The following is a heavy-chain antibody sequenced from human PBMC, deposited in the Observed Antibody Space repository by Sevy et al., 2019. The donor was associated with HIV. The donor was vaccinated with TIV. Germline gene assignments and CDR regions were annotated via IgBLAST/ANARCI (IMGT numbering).Heavy chain of an antibody. CDR1: GFTFSKYS. D-gene: IGHD2-8*01. Sequence: GGSLRLSCAASGFTFSKYSMSLVRQPPGKGLEWVSTLSFGCGEINYADSVKGRFTISRDNSKSSVYLQMNNLRPEDMAVYYCAREGCTKPHDYWGQGTLVTVSS. V-gene: IGHV3-23*01. J-gene: IGHJ4*02. CDR3: AREGCTKPHDY. CDR2: LSFGCGEI.